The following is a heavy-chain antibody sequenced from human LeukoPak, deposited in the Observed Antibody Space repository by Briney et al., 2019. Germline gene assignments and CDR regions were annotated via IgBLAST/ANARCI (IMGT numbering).Heavy chain of an antibody. Sequence: PSETLSLTCAVYGGSFSYYYWSWIRQPPGKGLEWIGYIYYSGSTNYNPSLKSRVTVSVDTSKNQFSLKLSSVTAADTAVYYCARDRNLAAAGDGFDPWGQGTLVTVSS. J-gene: IGHJ5*02. CDR3: ARDRNLAAAGDGFDP. D-gene: IGHD6-13*01. CDR1: GGSFSYYY. V-gene: IGHV4-59*01. CDR2: IYYSGST.